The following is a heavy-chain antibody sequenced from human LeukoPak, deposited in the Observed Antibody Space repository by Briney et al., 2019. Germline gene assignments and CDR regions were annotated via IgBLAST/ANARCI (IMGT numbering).Heavy chain of an antibody. J-gene: IGHJ4*02. D-gene: IGHD3-22*01. CDR3: ARGSPPRRNYDSRGYYSYYFDY. CDR1: GYTVTSYY. Sequence: ASVKVSCKASGYTVTSYYIMRVRQAAGHELEWMGWISAYNGNAHYAHKLQGRVTMTTDTSTSTITMYLRSLRSDVTVVYYCARGSPPRRNYDSRGYYSYYFDYWGQGTLVTVSS. V-gene: IGHV1-18*04. CDR2: ISAYNGNA.